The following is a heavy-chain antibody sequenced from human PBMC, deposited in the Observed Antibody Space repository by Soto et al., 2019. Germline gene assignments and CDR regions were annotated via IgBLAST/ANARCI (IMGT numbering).Heavy chain of an antibody. D-gene: IGHD2-8*01. CDR1: GFTFSSYG. CDR2: ISYDGSNK. Sequence: PGGSLRLSCAASGFTFSSYGMHWVRQAPGKGLEWVAVISYDGSNKYYADSVKGRFTISRDNSKNTLYLQMNSLRAEDTAVYYCAKDPRPIIVLIVYGPADWGQGSLVTVSS. V-gene: IGHV3-30*18. J-gene: IGHJ4*02. CDR3: AKDPRPIIVLIVYGPAD.